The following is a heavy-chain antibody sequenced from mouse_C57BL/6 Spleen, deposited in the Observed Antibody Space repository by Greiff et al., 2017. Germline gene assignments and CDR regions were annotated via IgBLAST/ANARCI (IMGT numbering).Heavy chain of an antibody. CDR1: GYTFTDYN. J-gene: IGHJ2*01. V-gene: IGHV1-22*01. CDR2: INPNNGGT. Sequence: EVQLQQSGPELVKPGASVKMSCKASGYTFTDYNMHWVKQSHGKSLEWIGYINPNNGGTSYKQKFKGKATFTVNKSSSTAYMELRSLTSEDSAVYYCARSYGYYFDYWGQGTTLTVSS. D-gene: IGHD1-1*01. CDR3: ARSYGYYFDY.